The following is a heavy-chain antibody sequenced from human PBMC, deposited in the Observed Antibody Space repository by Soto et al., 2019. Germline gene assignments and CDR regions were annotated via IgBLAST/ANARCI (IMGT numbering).Heavy chain of an antibody. Sequence: QVQLVESGGGVVQPGRSLRLSCAASGFTFSSYGMHWVRQAPGKGLEWVAVIWFDGSNKFYADSVKGRFPISRDNSKNTVSLHMNSLRDEDSAAYYCATTGPYWGQGTLVTVSS. CDR1: GFTFSSYG. CDR3: ATTGPY. V-gene: IGHV3-33*01. CDR2: IWFDGSNK. J-gene: IGHJ4*02.